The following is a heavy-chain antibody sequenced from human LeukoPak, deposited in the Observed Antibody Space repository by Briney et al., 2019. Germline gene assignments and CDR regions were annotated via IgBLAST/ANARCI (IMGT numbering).Heavy chain of an antibody. J-gene: IGHJ3*02. Sequence: SQTLSLTCTVSGGSISSGSYYWSWIRQPAGKGLEWIGRIYTSGSTNYNPSLKSRVTISVDTYKNQFSLKLSSVTAADTAVYYCARDLGFYYDSSGYYHHDALDIWGQGTMVTVSS. V-gene: IGHV4-61*02. CDR3: ARDLGFYYDSSGYYHHDALDI. CDR1: GGSISSGSYY. D-gene: IGHD3-22*01. CDR2: IYTSGST.